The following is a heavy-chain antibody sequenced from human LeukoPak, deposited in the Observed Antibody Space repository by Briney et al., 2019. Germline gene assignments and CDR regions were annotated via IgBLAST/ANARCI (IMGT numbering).Heavy chain of an antibody. V-gene: IGHV1-2*02. Sequence: ASVEVSCKASGYTFTGYYMHWVRQAPGQGLEWMGWINPNSGGTNYAQKFQGRVTMTRDTSISTAYMELSRLRSDDTAVYYCARGSCSSTSCYAYYMDVWGKGTTVTVSS. CDR2: INPNSGGT. D-gene: IGHD2-2*01. CDR3: ARGSCSSTSCYAYYMDV. J-gene: IGHJ6*03. CDR1: GYTFTGYY.